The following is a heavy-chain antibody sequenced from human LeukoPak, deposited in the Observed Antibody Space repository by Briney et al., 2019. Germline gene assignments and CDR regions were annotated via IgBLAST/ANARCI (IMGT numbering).Heavy chain of an antibody. CDR2: ISSSSSHI. D-gene: IGHD1-1*01. J-gene: IGHJ3*02. CDR1: GFTFSSYS. CDR3: TVGYLIDAFDI. V-gene: IGHV3-21*01. Sequence: GGSLRLSCAASGFTFSSYSMNWVRQAPGKGLEWVSSISSSSSHIYYADSVKGRFTISRDNAKNSLYLQMNSLRAEDTAVYYCTVGYLIDAFDIWGQGTMVTVSS.